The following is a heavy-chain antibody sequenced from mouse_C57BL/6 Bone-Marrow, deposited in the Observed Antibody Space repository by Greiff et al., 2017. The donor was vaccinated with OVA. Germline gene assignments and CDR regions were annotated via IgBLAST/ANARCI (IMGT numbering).Heavy chain of an antibody. V-gene: IGHV1-59*01. CDR2: IDPSDSYT. CDR3: ARRRGPWFAY. CDR1: GYTFTSYW. J-gene: IGHJ3*01. Sequence: QVQLQQPGAELVRPGTSVKLSCKASGYTFTSYWMHWVKQRPGQGLEWIGVIDPSDSYTNYNQKFKGKATLTVDTSSSTAYMKLSSLTAEDSAVYYCARRRGPWFAYWGQGTLVTVSA.